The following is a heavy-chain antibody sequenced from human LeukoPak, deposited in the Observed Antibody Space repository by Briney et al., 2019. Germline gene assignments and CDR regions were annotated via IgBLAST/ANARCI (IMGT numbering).Heavy chain of an antibody. D-gene: IGHD3-3*01. Sequence: ASVKVSCKASGYTFTSYYMHWVRQAPGQGLEWMGIINPSGGSTSYAQKFKGRVTMTRDTSTSTVYMELSSLRSEDTAVYYCARGRLRFLEWLTNDWFDPWGQGTLVTVSS. CDR1: GYTFTSYY. CDR2: INPSGGST. J-gene: IGHJ5*02. CDR3: ARGRLRFLEWLTNDWFDP. V-gene: IGHV1-46*01.